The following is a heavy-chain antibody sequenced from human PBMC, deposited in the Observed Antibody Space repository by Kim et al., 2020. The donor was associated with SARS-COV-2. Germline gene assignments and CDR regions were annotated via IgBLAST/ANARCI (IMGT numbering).Heavy chain of an antibody. D-gene: IGHD4-17*01. CDR3: ARLPSTVTTLFDI. Sequence: YNPSLKSRVTISVDTSKNQFSLKLSSVTAADTAVYYCARLPSTVTTLFDIWGQGTMVTVSS. V-gene: IGHV4-39*01. J-gene: IGHJ3*02.